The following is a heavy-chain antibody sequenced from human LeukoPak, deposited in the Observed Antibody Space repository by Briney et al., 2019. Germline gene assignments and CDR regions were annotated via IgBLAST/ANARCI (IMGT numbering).Heavy chain of an antibody. J-gene: IGHJ4*02. CDR1: GFTFTNYA. CDR2: ISGSGGST. V-gene: IGHV3-23*01. D-gene: IGHD5-18*01. Sequence: PGGSLRLSCTASGFTFTNYAMSWVRQAPGKGLEWVSAISGSGGSTFYADSVKGRFTISRDNSKNTLYLQMNSLRAEDTAIYYCANPLKLLPHYWGQGTLVTVSS. CDR3: ANPLKLLPHY.